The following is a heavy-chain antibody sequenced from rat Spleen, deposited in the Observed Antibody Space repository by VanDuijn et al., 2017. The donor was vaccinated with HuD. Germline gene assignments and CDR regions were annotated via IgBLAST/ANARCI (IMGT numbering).Heavy chain of an antibody. CDR3: TRDVTTVASFDY. Sequence: EVQLVESGGGLVQPGRSLKLSCVASGFTFTEFFMTWVRQAPTKGLEWVATISYDGSTTYYRDSVKGRFTISRDNAKSTLYLQMNSLRSEDTATYYCTRDVTTVASFDYWGQGVMVTVSS. J-gene: IGHJ2*01. CDR2: ISYDGSTT. D-gene: IGHD1-1*01. CDR1: GFTFTEFF. V-gene: IGHV5-29*01.